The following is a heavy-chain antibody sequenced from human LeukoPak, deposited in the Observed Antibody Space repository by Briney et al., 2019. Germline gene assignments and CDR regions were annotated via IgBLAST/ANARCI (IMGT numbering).Heavy chain of an antibody. D-gene: IGHD1-26*01. CDR1: GGSFSGYY. J-gene: IGHJ4*02. CDR3: ARDPLVGAPPQDY. Sequence: SETVSLTCAVYGGSFSGYYWSWIRQPPGKGLEWIGEINHSGSTNYNPSLKSRVTISVDTSKNQFSLKLSSVTAADTAVYYCARDPLVGAPPQDYWGQGTLVTVSS. V-gene: IGHV4-34*01. CDR2: INHSGST.